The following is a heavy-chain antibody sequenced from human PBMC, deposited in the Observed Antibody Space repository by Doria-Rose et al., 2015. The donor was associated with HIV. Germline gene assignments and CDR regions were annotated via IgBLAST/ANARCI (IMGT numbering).Heavy chain of an antibody. D-gene: IGHD6-13*01. CDR3: ARIKSSRWYHKYYFDF. CDR2: IFSNDER. CDR1: GVSLSSPGMG. J-gene: IGHJ4*02. Sequence: VTLKESGPVLVKPTETLTLTCTVSGVSLSSPGMGVGWIRQPPGKALEWLANIFSNDERSYKTSLKSRLTISRATSKCQVVLTMTDMDPVDTATYYCARIKSSRWYHKYYFDFWGQGTLVIVSA. V-gene: IGHV2-26*01.